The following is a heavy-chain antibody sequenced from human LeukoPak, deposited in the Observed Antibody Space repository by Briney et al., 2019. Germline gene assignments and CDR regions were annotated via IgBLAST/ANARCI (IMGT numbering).Heavy chain of an antibody. CDR3: ARLWNYYGSGSHRAFDI. CDR2: NNPGDSDT. D-gene: IGHD3-10*01. CDR1: GYMFTSYW. V-gene: IGHV5-51*01. Sequence: GESLKISCKGSGYMFTSYWIGWVRQMPGKGLEWMGINNPGDSDTRYSPSFQGQITISVDKSISTAYVQWSSLKASDTAMYFCARLWNYYGSGSHRAFDIWGQGTMVTVSS. J-gene: IGHJ3*02.